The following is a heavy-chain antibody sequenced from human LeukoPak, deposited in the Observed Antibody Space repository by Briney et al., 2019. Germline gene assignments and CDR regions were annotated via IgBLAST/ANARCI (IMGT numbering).Heavy chain of an antibody. CDR3: ARDLYLQGTFDY. D-gene: IGHD2-2*01. J-gene: IGHJ4*02. V-gene: IGHV3-11*01. Sequence: PGGSLRLSCAASGFTFSDYYMSWIRQAPGKGLEWVSYISSSGSTIYYIDSVKGRFTISRDNAKNSLYLQMDSLRAEDAAVYYCARDLYLQGTFDYWGQGALVTVSS. CDR1: GFTFSDYY. CDR2: ISSSGSTI.